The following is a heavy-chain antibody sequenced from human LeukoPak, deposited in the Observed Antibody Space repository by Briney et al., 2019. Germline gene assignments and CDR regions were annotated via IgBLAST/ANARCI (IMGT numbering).Heavy chain of an antibody. CDR3: AKDGMGDSSWFFDY. V-gene: IGHV3-11*01. J-gene: IGHJ4*02. CDR2: INIGGTNT. D-gene: IGHD6-13*01. Sequence: GSLRLSCAASGFTFNDYYMSWIRQAPGKGLEWLSYINIGGTNTHYADSVKGRFTISRDHAKKSLYLEMNNLRAEDTAVYYCAKDGMGDSSWFFDYWGQGTLVTVSS. CDR1: GFTFNDYY.